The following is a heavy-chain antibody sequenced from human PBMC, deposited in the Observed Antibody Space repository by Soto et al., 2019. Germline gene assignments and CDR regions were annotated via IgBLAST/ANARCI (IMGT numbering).Heavy chain of an antibody. Sequence: PSETLSLTCTFSGDSISSSSYYLGWIRQSPGKGLEWIGTIYYSGSTYYNPSLKSRVTISLDTSKNQFSLNLRSVTAADTAVYYCASMGYHYGSGSYPLDYWGQGTLVTVSS. D-gene: IGHD3-10*01. CDR3: ASMGYHYGSGSYPLDY. CDR1: GDSISSSSYY. J-gene: IGHJ4*02. CDR2: IYYSGST. V-gene: IGHV4-39*07.